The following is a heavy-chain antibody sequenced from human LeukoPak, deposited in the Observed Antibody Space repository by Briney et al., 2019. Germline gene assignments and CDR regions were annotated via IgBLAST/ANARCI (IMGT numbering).Heavy chain of an antibody. V-gene: IGHV3-23*01. CDR3: AKGGGEDFDH. CDR2: ISTTGGNT. Sequence: GGSLRLSCAVSGFTVRSFGMSWVRQAPGKGLEWVSSISTTGGNTYYAESVKGRFTISRDNSKNTVFLQMSSLRAEDTALYYCAKGGGEDFDHWGQGALVTVSS. D-gene: IGHD3-10*01. J-gene: IGHJ4*02. CDR1: GFTVRSFG.